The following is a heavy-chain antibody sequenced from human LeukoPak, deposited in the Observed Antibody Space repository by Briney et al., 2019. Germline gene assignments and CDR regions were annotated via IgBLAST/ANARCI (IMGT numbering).Heavy chain of an antibody. CDR1: GGSISNYY. CDR2: IYNSGHT. D-gene: IGHD4-17*01. V-gene: IGHV4-59*01. J-gene: IGHJ1*01. Sequence: SETLSLTCTVSGGSISNYYWSWIRQPPGKGLEWIGYIYNSGHTNYNPSLKSRVTISEDTSKNQLSLKLSSVTTADTAVYYCARAAVTTSRYFQHWGQGTLVTVSS. CDR3: ARAAVTTSRYFQH.